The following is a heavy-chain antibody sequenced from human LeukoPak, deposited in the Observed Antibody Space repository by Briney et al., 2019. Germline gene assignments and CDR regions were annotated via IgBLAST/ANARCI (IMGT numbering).Heavy chain of an antibody. CDR1: GFTFDDCG. Sequence: GGSLRLSCAASGFTFDDCGMSWARQAPGKGLEWVSGINWNGVSTAYADSVKGRFSISRDNAKNSLYLQMNSLRAEDTALYYCARSRGLTTVYYDAFDIWGQGTMVTVSS. V-gene: IGHV3-20*04. D-gene: IGHD3-10*01. J-gene: IGHJ3*02. CDR2: INWNGVST. CDR3: ARSRGLTTVYYDAFDI.